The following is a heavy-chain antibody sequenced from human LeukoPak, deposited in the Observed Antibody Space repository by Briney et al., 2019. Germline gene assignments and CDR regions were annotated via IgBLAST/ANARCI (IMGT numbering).Heavy chain of an antibody. V-gene: IGHV4-34*01. D-gene: IGHD3-3*01. J-gene: IGHJ4*02. CDR3: ARDFRGGYDFWSGYYTPYYFDY. CDR1: GGSFSGYY. CDR2: INHSGST. Sequence: SETLSLTCAVYGGSFSGYYWSWIRQPPGKGLEWIGEINHSGSTNYNPSLKSRVTISVDTSENHFSLKLSSVTAADTAVYYCARDFRGGYDFWSGYYTPYYFDYWGQGTLVTVSP.